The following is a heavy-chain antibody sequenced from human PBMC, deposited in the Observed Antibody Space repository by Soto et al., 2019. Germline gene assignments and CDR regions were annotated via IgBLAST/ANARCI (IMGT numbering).Heavy chain of an antibody. CDR3: ARDRRGRGSSSNFDY. J-gene: IGHJ4*02. V-gene: IGHV4-4*07. CDR1: VGSISSYY. D-gene: IGHD6-6*01. Sequence: SETLSLTCTVSVGSISSYYWSWIRQPAGKGLEWIGRIYTSGSTNYNPSLKSRVTMSVDTSKNQFSLNLSSVTAADTAVYYCARDRRGRGSSSNFDYWGQGTMVTVSS. CDR2: IYTSGST.